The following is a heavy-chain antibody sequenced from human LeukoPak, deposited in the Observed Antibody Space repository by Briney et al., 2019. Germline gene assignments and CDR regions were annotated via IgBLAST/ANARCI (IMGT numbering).Heavy chain of an antibody. V-gene: IGHV3-21*01. CDR2: ISSSSSYI. D-gene: IGHD6-13*01. Sequence: GGSLRLSCAASGFTFSSYSMNWVRQAPGKGLEWVSSISSSSSYIYYADSVKGRFTISRDNAKNSLYLQMNSLRAEDTAVYYCAKDGGREYSSSWKYFDYWAREPWSPSPQ. CDR3: AKDGGREYSSSWKYFDY. J-gene: IGHJ4*02. CDR1: GFTFSSYS.